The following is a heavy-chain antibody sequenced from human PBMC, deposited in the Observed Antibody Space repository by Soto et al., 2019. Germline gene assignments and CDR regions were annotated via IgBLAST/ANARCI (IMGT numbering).Heavy chain of an antibody. CDR3: ARDSAYYYDSSGQYYFDY. D-gene: IGHD3-22*01. J-gene: IGHJ4*02. V-gene: IGHV1-69*13. CDR1: GGTFSSYA. Sequence: SVKVSCKASGGTFSSYAISWVRQAPGQGLEWMGGIIPIFGTANYAQKFQGRVTITADESTSTAYMELSSLRSEDTAVYYCARDSAYYYDSSGQYYFDYWGQGTLVTVSS. CDR2: IIPIFGTA.